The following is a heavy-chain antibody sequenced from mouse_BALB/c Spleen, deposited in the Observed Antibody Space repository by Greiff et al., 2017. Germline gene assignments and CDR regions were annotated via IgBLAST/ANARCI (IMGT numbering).Heavy chain of an antibody. Sequence: EVKLMESGGGLVQPGGSLRLSCATSGFTFTDYYMSWVRQPPGKALEWLGFIRNKANGYTTEYSASVKGRFTISRDNSQSILYLQMNTLRAEDSATYYCARDREDYDPFAYWGQGTLVTVSA. CDR3: ARDREDYDPFAY. CDR2: IRNKANGYTT. J-gene: IGHJ3*01. CDR1: GFTFTDYY. V-gene: IGHV7-3*02. D-gene: IGHD2-4*01.